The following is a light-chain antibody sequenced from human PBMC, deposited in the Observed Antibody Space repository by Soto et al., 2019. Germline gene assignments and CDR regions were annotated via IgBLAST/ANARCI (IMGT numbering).Light chain of an antibody. CDR1: QSVSNNY. J-gene: IGKJ1*01. CDR2: GAS. V-gene: IGKV3-20*01. CDR3: QQYSNLWT. Sequence: EIVLTQSPGTLSLSPGERATLSCRASQSVSNNYLAWYQQKPGQAPRLLIYGASNRATGIPDRFSGSGSGTDFTLTISRLGPEDFAVYYCQQYSNLWTFGQGTKVDIK.